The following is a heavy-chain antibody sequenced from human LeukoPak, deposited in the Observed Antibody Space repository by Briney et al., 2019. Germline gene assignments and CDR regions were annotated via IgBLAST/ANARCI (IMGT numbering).Heavy chain of an antibody. CDR3: ARPRGGATSWYYFDY. J-gene: IGHJ4*02. CDR2: IYPGDSDT. CDR1: GYSFTSYW. Sequence: GESLQISCQGSGYSFTSYWIGWVRQMPGKGLKWMGIIYPGDSDTRYSPSFQGQVTISADKSISTAYLQWSSLKASDTAMYYCARPRGGATSWYYFDYWGQGTLVTVSS. V-gene: IGHV5-51*01. D-gene: IGHD1-26*01.